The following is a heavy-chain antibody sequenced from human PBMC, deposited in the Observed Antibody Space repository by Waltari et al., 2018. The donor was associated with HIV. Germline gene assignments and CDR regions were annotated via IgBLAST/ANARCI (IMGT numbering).Heavy chain of an antibody. CDR1: GLTFSGSR. CDR3: ARDSNPAQGSVWYDAFDI. V-gene: IGHV3-7*01. D-gene: IGHD6-13*01. Sequence: EGQLVEPGGGLVQPGGSRRLSCAASGLTFSGSRLTWVRQALGKGLEWVANINQDENKRNYVDSVKGRYTISRDNAKNSLYLQMNSLTAADTAVYYCARDSNPAQGSVWYDAFDIWGQGTMVTVSS. J-gene: IGHJ3*02. CDR2: INQDENKR.